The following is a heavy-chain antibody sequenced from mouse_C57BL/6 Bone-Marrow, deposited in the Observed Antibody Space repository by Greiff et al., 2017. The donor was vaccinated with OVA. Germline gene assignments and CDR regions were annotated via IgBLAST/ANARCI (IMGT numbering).Heavy chain of an antibody. Sequence: EVKVVESGGGLVQPGGSLSLSCAASGFTFTDYYMSWVRQPPGKALEWLGFIRNKANGYTTEYSASVKVRFTISRDNSQSILYLQMNALRAEDSATYYCARVGRYFDVWGTGTTVTVSS. CDR2: IRNKANGYTT. CDR3: ARVGRYFDV. CDR1: GFTFTDYY. V-gene: IGHV7-3*01. J-gene: IGHJ1*03. D-gene: IGHD3-3*01.